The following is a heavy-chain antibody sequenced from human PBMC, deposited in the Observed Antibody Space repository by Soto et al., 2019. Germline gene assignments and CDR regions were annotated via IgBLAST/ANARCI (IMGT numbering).Heavy chain of an antibody. CDR3: ARGPSGDKVDY. CDR2: IYDGGST. D-gene: IGHD7-27*01. Sequence: QVQLQESGPGLVKPSETLSLTCTVSGGSISNVNDCWSWIRQSPDKGLEWIGHIYDGGSTYNNPSLKXRXTXSXXTSTNQFSLELSSVSVADTAVYYRARGPSGDKVDYWGQGILVTVSS. CDR1: GGSISNVNDC. J-gene: IGHJ4*02. V-gene: IGHV4-30-4*01.